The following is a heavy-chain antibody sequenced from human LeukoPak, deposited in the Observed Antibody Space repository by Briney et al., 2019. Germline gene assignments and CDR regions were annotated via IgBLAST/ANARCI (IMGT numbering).Heavy chain of an antibody. V-gene: IGHV3-48*04. J-gene: IGHJ4*02. D-gene: IGHD1-26*01. Sequence: GGSLRLSCAASGFTFSSYSMNWVRQAPGKGLEWVSYISSSSSTIYYADSVKGRFTISRDNAKNSLYLQMNSLRAEDTAVYYCAREVGATRAPFDYWGQGALVTVS. CDR1: GFTFSSYS. CDR3: AREVGATRAPFDY. CDR2: ISSSSSTI.